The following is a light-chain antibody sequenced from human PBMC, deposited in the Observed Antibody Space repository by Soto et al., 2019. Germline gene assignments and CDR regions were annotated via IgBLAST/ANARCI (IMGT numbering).Light chain of an antibody. Sequence: DIQMTQSPSSVSASVGDRVTITCRASQDINSWLTWYQQKPGKTPKALIYIASRLQPGVPSRFSGRGSGKDFSLTISNLQPEDFATYLYQQSKSFPLTYGGGTKVEIK. J-gene: IGKJ4*01. V-gene: IGKV1-12*01. CDR1: QDINSW. CDR2: IAS. CDR3: QQSKSFPLT.